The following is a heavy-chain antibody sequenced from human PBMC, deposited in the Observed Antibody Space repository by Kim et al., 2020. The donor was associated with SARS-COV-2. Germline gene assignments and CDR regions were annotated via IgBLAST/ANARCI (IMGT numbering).Heavy chain of an antibody. J-gene: IGHJ4*02. Sequence: ASVKVSCKASGYTFTSYGISWVRQAPGQGLEWMGWISAYNGNTNYAQKLQGRVTMTTDTSTSTAYMELRSLRSDDTAVYYCARSLGSITFGGVPGYWGQGTLVTVSS. CDR1: GYTFTSYG. CDR2: ISAYNGNT. CDR3: ARSLGSITFGGVPGY. D-gene: IGHD3-16*01. V-gene: IGHV1-18*04.